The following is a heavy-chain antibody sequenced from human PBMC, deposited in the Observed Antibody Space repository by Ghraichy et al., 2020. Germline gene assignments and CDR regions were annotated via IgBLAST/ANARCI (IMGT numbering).Heavy chain of an antibody. CDR3: ARRGFGVVVVTATHFDY. Sequence: SQTLSLTCAVYGGSFSGYYWSWIRQPPGKGLEWIGEINHSGSTNYNPSLKSRVTISVDTSKNHFSLKLSSVTAADTAVYYCARRGFGVVVVTATHFDYWGQGTLVTVSS. V-gene: IGHV4-34*01. CDR2: INHSGST. D-gene: IGHD2-21*02. J-gene: IGHJ4*02. CDR1: GGSFSGYY.